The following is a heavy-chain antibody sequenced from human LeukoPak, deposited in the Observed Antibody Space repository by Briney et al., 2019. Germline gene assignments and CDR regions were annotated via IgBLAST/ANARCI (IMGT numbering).Heavy chain of an antibody. Sequence: SETLSLTCTVSDGSISSSSYYWGWIRQPPGKGLEWIGSIYYSGSTYYNPSLKSRVTISVDTSKNQFSLKLNSVTAADTAVYYCARHPIYYYDSSGYQGGFDYWGQGTLVTVSS. CDR2: IYYSGST. V-gene: IGHV4-39*01. D-gene: IGHD3-22*01. CDR1: DGSISSSSYY. J-gene: IGHJ4*02. CDR3: ARHPIYYYDSSGYQGGFDY.